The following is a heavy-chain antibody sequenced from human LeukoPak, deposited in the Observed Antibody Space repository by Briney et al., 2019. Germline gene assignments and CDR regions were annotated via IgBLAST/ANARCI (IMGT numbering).Heavy chain of an antibody. Sequence: SETLSLTCAVYGGSFSGYYWSWIRQPPGKGLEWIGEINHSGSTNYNPSLKSRVTISVDTSKNQFSLKLSSVTAADTAVYYCARGNSWGPSIDYWGQGTLVTVSS. J-gene: IGHJ4*02. D-gene: IGHD7-27*01. V-gene: IGHV4-34*01. CDR1: GGSFSGYY. CDR3: ARGNSWGPSIDY. CDR2: INHSGST.